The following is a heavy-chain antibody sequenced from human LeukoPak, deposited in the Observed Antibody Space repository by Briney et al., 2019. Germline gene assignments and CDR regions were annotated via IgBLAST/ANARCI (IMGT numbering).Heavy chain of an antibody. J-gene: IGHJ4*02. Sequence: SETLSLTCTVSGGSISSYYWSWIRQPPGKGLEWIGYIYYSGSTDYNPSLKSRVTISVGTSKNQFSLKLNSVTAADTAVYYCARGGASSRYFDFWGQGTLVTVSS. D-gene: IGHD6-13*01. CDR3: ARGGASSRYFDF. CDR1: GGSISSYY. CDR2: IYYSGST. V-gene: IGHV4-59*01.